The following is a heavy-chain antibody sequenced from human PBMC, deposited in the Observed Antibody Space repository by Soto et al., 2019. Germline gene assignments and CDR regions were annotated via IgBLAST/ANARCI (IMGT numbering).Heavy chain of an antibody. Sequence: GGSLRLSCEASGFTFSDYYMSWIRQAPGKGLEWVSYISSRGGYTNYTDSVEGRFTISRDNAKNSLYLQMNSLRAEDTAVYYCAREGSSGWNGLNWFDPWGQGTLVTVSS. V-gene: IGHV3-11*06. D-gene: IGHD6-19*01. J-gene: IGHJ5*02. CDR1: GFTFSDYY. CDR2: ISSRGGYT. CDR3: AREGSSGWNGLNWFDP.